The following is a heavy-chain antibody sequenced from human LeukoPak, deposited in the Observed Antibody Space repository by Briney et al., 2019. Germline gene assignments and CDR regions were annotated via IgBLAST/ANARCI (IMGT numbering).Heavy chain of an antibody. CDR1: GGSISSYY. CDR2: IHDSGST. Sequence: SETLSLTCTVSGGSISSYYWSWIRQPPGKGLEWIGYIHDSGSTNYNPSLKSRVTISIDTSKNQFSLKLSSVTAADTAVYYCALGSSRWDVWGKGTTVTVSS. CDR3: ALGSSRWDV. V-gene: IGHV4-59*01. J-gene: IGHJ6*04.